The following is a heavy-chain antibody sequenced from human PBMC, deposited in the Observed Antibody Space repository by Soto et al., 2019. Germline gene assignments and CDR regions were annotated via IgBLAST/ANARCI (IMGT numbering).Heavy chain of an antibody. Sequence: QVQLQESGPGLVKASQTLSLTCTVSGGSISSGSYYWSWIRQLPGKGLEWIGYIYSSGTTYYNPSLKSRVTISVDTSKNQFSLKLSSVTAADTAMYYCARDWGYEGQYTFDSWGQGTLVTVSS. CDR2: IYSSGTT. D-gene: IGHD5-12*01. V-gene: IGHV4-31*03. J-gene: IGHJ4*02. CDR3: ARDWGYEGQYTFDS. CDR1: GGSISSGSYY.